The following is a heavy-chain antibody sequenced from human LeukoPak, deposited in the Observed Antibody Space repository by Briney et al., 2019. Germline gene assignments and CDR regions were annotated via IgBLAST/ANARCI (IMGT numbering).Heavy chain of an antibody. CDR1: GGSISSYY. Sequence: SETLSLTCTVSGGSISSYYWSWIRQPAGKGLEWIGRIYTSGSTNYNPSLKSRVTMSVDTSKNQFSLKLSSVTAADTAVYYCARDAGYSSGWYVSWFDPWGQGTLVTVSS. CDR2: IYTSGST. V-gene: IGHV4-4*07. CDR3: ARDAGYSSGWYVSWFDP. J-gene: IGHJ5*02. D-gene: IGHD6-19*01.